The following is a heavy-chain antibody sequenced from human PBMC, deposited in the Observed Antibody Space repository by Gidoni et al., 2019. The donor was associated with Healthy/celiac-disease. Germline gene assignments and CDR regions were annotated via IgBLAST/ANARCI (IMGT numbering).Heavy chain of an antibody. D-gene: IGHD3-22*01. J-gene: IGHJ4*02. CDR3: ARTYYYDSSGEEVDY. CDR1: GGSISSSSYY. Sequence: QLQLQESGQGLVKPAETLSLTCTVSGGSISSSSYYWGWIRQPPGKGLEWIGSIYYSGSTYYNPSLKSRVTISVDTSKNQFSLKLSSVTAADTAVYYCARTYYYDSSGEEVDYWGQGTLVTVSS. CDR2: IYYSGST. V-gene: IGHV4-39*01.